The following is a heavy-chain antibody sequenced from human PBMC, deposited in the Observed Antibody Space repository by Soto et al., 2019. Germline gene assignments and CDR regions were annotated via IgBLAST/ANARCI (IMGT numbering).Heavy chain of an antibody. Sequence: SETLSLTCTVSGGSISSYYWSWIRQPPGKGLEWIGYIYYSGSTNYNPSLKSRVTISVDTSKNQFSLKLSFVTAADTAVYYCARDSITPYYYYGMDVWGQGTTVTVYS. CDR1: GGSISSYY. D-gene: IGHD1-20*01. CDR2: IYYSGST. J-gene: IGHJ6*02. V-gene: IGHV4-59*01. CDR3: ARDSITPYYYYGMDV.